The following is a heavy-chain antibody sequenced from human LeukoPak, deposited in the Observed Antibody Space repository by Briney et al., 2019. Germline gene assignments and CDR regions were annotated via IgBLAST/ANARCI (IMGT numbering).Heavy chain of an antibody. V-gene: IGHV3-23*01. CDR1: GLNFSSYD. CDR3: AKDPSPFTIIRVYGMDV. J-gene: IGHJ6*02. D-gene: IGHD3-22*01. Sequence: GGSLRLSCAASGLNFSSYDMSWVRQAPGKGLEWVSTVSGSGGSKYYADSVKGRFTISRDNSKNTLFLQMNSLRVEDTAVYYCAKDPSPFTIIRVYGMDVWAKGPRSPSP. CDR2: VSGSGGSK.